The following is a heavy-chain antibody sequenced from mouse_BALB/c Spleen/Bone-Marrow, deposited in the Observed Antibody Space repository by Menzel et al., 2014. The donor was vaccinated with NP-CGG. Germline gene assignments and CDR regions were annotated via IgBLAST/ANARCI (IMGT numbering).Heavy chain of an antibody. V-gene: IGHV2-5*01. CDR2: IWRGGST. D-gene: IGHD2-14*01. CDR1: GFPLTSYG. J-gene: IGHJ4*01. Sequence: QVQLQQPGPGLVQPSQSLSITCTVSGFPLTSYGVHWVRQSPGKGLEWLGVIWRGGSTDYNAAFMSRLSITKDNSKSQVSFKMNSLQADDTAIYYCAKTGTTTGAMDYWGQGASVTVSS. CDR3: AKTGTTTGAMDY.